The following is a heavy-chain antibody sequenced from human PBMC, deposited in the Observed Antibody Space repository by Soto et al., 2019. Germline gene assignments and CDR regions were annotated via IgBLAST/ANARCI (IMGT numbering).Heavy chain of an antibody. V-gene: IGHV1-18*04. CDR1: GDTLTSYG. D-gene: IGHD1-26*01. CDR3: AVGKDFDD. CDR2: HSGQNGNT. Sequence: QVQLVQSGPEVIKPGASLNVSCTASGDTLTSYGVTWVRQAPGQGLEWMGFHSGQNGNTNYAQRFQGRVTTTADMSAATAYLQLRTLRSDDTAIYYCAVGKDFDDWGQGTLVIVSS. J-gene: IGHJ4*02.